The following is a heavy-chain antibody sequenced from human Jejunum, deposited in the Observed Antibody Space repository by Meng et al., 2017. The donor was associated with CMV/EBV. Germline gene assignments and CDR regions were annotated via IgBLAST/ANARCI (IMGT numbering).Heavy chain of an antibody. V-gene: IGHV3-66*02. CDR3: ANGHPGGPYALWAFDI. CDR2: IYVGEST. Sequence: FTVSRDDMTWVRQAPGKGLEWVSIIYVGESTYYADSVKGRFSVSRDKSKNTLYLQMNSLRPEDTAVYYCANGHPGGPYALWAFDIWGQGTRVTVSS. D-gene: IGHD2-21*01. CDR1: FTVSRDD. J-gene: IGHJ3*02.